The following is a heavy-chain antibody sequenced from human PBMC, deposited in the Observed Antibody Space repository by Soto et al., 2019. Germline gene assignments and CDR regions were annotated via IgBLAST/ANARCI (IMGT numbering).Heavy chain of an antibody. D-gene: IGHD5-18*01. Sequence: ASVKVSCKASGGTFSSDSISWVRQAPGQGLEWLGGIIPIFGTANYAQKFQGRVTITADESTSTAYMELSSLRSEDTAVYYCARGSYGYGLGIRYYYYGMDVWGQGTTVTVSS. J-gene: IGHJ6*02. CDR2: IIPIFGTA. CDR1: GGTFSSDS. V-gene: IGHV1-69*13. CDR3: ARGSYGYGLGIRYYYYGMDV.